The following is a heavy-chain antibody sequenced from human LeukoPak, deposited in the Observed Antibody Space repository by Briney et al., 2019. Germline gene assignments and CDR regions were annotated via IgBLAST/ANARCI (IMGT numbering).Heavy chain of an antibody. CDR2: TSYRSKWYN. CDR1: GHRVSSNSAA. CDR3: ARGWSLFDY. J-gene: IGHJ4*02. Sequence: SHTLSLTCGISGHRVSSNSAAWNWLRQSPSRGLEWLGRTSYRSKWYNDYAVSVKSRITINPDTSKNQVSLQLNSVTPEDTAVYFCARGWSLFDYWGQGTLVTVSS. D-gene: IGHD6-13*01. V-gene: IGHV6-1*01.